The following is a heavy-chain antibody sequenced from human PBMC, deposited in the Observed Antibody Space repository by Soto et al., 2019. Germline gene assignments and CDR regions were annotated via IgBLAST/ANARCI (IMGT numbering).Heavy chain of an antibody. D-gene: IGHD6-19*01. CDR1: PGPFSHYY. V-gene: IGHV4-34*01. Sequence: SETLSLTCAVYPGPFSHYYWNWFRQSPGKGLEWIGKIKHSGSSNYNPSLRSRVSISVDMSKNQVSLRLSSVTAADTAVYYCERGGSRDWQVALDIWGQGTMVT. J-gene: IGHJ3*02. CDR2: IKHSGSS. CDR3: ERGGSRDWQVALDI.